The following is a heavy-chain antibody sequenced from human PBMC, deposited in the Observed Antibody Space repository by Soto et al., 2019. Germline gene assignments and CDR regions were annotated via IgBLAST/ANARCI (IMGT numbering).Heavy chain of an antibody. D-gene: IGHD6-19*01. J-gene: IGHJ4*02. CDR1: GGSISSGGYY. Sequence: SETLSLTCTVSGGSISSGGYYWSWIRQHPGKGLEWIGYIYYSGSTYYNPSLKSRVTISVDTSKNQFSLKLSSVTAADTAVYYCTVTTPGYSSGWYPFDYWGQGTLVTVSS. CDR2: IYYSGST. CDR3: TVTTPGYSSGWYPFDY. V-gene: IGHV4-31*03.